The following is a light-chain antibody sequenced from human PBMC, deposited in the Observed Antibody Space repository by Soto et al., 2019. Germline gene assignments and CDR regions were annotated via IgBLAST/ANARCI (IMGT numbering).Light chain of an antibody. J-gene: IGKJ5*01. CDR2: GAS. Sequence: EIVLTQFTCTLSLSAGEGATLSCRASQSVSGNYLAWYHQKHGQPPRLLIYGASTRATGIPARFSGSGYGTEFNLTISSLQTEDVATYYCQKYSSAPFAFGQGTRLEIK. CDR3: QKYSSAPFA. CDR1: QSVSGNY. V-gene: IGKV3-20*01.